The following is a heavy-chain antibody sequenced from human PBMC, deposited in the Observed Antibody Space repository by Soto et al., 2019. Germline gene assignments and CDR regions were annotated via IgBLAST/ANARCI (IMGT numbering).Heavy chain of an antibody. J-gene: IGHJ6*03. D-gene: IGHD2-15*01. Sequence: ASVKVYCKASGYTFTGYYMHWVRQAPGQGLEWMGWINPNSGGTNYAQKFQGWVTMTRDTSISTAYMELSRLRSDDTAVYYCAREATPYYYMDVWGKGTTVTVSS. CDR3: AREATPYYYMDV. V-gene: IGHV1-2*04. CDR1: GYTFTGYY. CDR2: INPNSGGT.